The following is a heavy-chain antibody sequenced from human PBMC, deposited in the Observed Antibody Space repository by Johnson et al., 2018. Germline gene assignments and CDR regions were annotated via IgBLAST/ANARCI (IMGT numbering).Heavy chain of an antibody. CDR2: IKSHTVGVTT. CDR3: TFSFAI. Sequence: VQLVQAGGGLLKPGGSIRLSCEASGFTFSDAWMDWVRQAPGKGLEWVGSIKSHTVGVTTEYSSEVKGRFTISRDDSKNTLYQQMDRLKTEDTAVYYCTFSFAIWGQGTMVIVSS. V-gene: IGHV3-15*07. CDR1: GFTFSDAW. J-gene: IGHJ3*02.